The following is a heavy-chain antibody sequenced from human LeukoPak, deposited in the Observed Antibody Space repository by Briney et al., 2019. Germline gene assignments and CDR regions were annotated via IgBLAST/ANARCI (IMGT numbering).Heavy chain of an antibody. CDR3: ARQSSVRGGYDY. CDR1: GGSISSYY. Sequence: TSETLSLTCTVSGGSISSYYWSWIRQPPGKGLEWIGYIYYSGSTKYNPSLKSRVTISVDTSKNQFSLKLSSVTAADTAVYYCARQSSVRGGYDYWGQGTLVTVSS. D-gene: IGHD3-16*01. V-gene: IGHV4-59*01. CDR2: IYYSGST. J-gene: IGHJ4*02.